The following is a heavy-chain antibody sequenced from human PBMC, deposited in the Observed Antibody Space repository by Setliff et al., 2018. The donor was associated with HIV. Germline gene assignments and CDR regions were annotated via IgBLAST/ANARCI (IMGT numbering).Heavy chain of an antibody. Sequence: ASVKVSCKASGYPFSGYYMHWVRQAPGQGLEWMGRINPNSGGTNYAQKFQGRVTMTRDTSISTAYMELSRLRSDDTAVYYCARDANYGSSGYDREYFDYWGQGTLVTVSS. J-gene: IGHJ4*02. CDR1: GYPFSGYY. CDR2: INPNSGGT. CDR3: ARDANYGSSGYDREYFDY. D-gene: IGHD5-12*01. V-gene: IGHV1-2*06.